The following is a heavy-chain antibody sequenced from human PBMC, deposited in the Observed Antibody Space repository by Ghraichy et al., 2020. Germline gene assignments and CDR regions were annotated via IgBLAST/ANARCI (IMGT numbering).Heavy chain of an antibody. Sequence: GGSLRLSCAASGFTFSSYGMHWVRQAPGKGLEWVAVISYDGSNKYYADSVKGRFTISRDNSKNTLYLQMNSLRDEDTAVYYCAKGVGYFDWLFSDHDYFDYWGQGTLVTVSS. D-gene: IGHD3-9*01. J-gene: IGHJ4*02. CDR2: ISYDGSNK. CDR3: AKGVGYFDWLFSDHDYFDY. V-gene: IGHV3-30*18. CDR1: GFTFSSYG.